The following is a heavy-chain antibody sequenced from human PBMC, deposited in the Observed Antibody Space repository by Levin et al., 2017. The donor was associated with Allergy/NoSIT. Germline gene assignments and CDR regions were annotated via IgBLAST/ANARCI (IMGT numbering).Heavy chain of an antibody. Sequence: VKVSCKVSGYTLTELSMHWVRQAPGKGLEWMGGFDPEDGETIYAQKFQGRVTMTEDTSTDTAYMELSSLRSEDTAVYYCATDHVYYDSSGYYLGYWGQGTLVTVSS. CDR2: FDPEDGET. J-gene: IGHJ4*02. D-gene: IGHD3-22*01. CDR1: GYTLTELS. CDR3: ATDHVYYDSSGYYLGY. V-gene: IGHV1-24*01.